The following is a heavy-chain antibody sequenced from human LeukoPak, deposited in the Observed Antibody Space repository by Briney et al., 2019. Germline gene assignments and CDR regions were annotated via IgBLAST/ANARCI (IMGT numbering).Heavy chain of an antibody. D-gene: IGHD4-11*01. CDR1: GGSISSRRYY. CDR3: ARQGLHRIDY. V-gene: IGHV4-39*01. Sequence: SETLSLTCSVSGGSISSRRYYWGWIRQPPGKGLEWIGSIDYSGSTYYNPSLKSRVTISVDTSKNQFSLKLSSVTAADTAVYYCARQGLHRIDYWGQGTLVTVSS. CDR2: IDYSGST. J-gene: IGHJ4*02.